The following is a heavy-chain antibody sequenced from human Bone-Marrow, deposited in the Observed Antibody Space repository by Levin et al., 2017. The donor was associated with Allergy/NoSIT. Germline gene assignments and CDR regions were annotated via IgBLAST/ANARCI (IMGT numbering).Heavy chain of an antibody. CDR1: GFTFGDYA. CDR2: IRSKAYGGTT. D-gene: IGHD5-24*01. Sequence: PGGSLRLSCTASGFTFGDYAMSWFRQAPGKGLEWVGFIRSKAYGGTTEYAASVKGRFTISRDDSKSIAYLQMNSLKTEDTAVYYCTRDRWYGGDGYNILFDYWGQGTLVTVSS. CDR3: TRDRWYGGDGYNILFDY. J-gene: IGHJ4*02. V-gene: IGHV3-49*03.